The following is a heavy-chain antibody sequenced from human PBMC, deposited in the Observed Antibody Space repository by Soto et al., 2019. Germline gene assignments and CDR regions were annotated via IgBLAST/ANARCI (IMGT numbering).Heavy chain of an antibody. D-gene: IGHD6-13*01. Sequence: QVQLVESGGGVVQPGRSLRLSCAASGFTFSSYGMHWVRQAPGKGLEWVAVISYDGSNKYYADSVKGRFTISRDNSKNTLYLQMNSLRAEDTAVYYCAKEKENWYQYYYYYYGMDVWGQGTTVTVSS. CDR3: AKEKENWYQYYYYYYGMDV. J-gene: IGHJ6*02. CDR1: GFTFSSYG. V-gene: IGHV3-30*18. CDR2: ISYDGSNK.